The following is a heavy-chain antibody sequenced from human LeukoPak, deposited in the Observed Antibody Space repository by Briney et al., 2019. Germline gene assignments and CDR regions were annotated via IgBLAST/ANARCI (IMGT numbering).Heavy chain of an antibody. V-gene: IGHV4-39*07. CDR1: GGSISSSSYY. CDR2: IYYSGST. CDR3: ARVLEAYDILTGYLSRNDY. Sequence: SETLSLTCTVSGGSISSSSYYWGWIRQPPGKGLEWIGSIYYSGSTYYNPSLKSRVTISVDTSKNQFSLKLSSVTAADTAVYYCARVLEAYDILTGYLSRNDYWGQGTLVTVSS. J-gene: IGHJ4*02. D-gene: IGHD3-9*01.